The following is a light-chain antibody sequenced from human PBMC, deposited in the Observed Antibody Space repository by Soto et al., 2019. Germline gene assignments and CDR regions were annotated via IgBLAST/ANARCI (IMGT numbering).Light chain of an antibody. V-gene: IGKV2-30*01. CDR2: KVS. CDR1: QSLVYSDGNTY. Sequence: DVVMTQSPLSLPVTLGQPASISCRSSQSLVYSDGNTYLNWFQQRPGQSPRRLIYKVSNRDSGVPDRFSGSVSGTDFTLKISRVEAEDVGVYYCMQGTHWPPTFGLGTKVEIK. CDR3: MQGTHWPPT. J-gene: IGKJ1*01.